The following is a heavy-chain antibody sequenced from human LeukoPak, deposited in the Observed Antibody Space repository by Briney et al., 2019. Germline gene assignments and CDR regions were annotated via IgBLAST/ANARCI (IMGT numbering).Heavy chain of an antibody. CDR1: GFTLSSYA. CDR2: ISGSGGST. CDR3: AKVSYIYYYDSSGYLWPTGFDY. Sequence: GGSLRLSCAASGFTLSSYAMSWVRQAPGKGLEWVSAISGSGGSTYYADSVKGRFTISRDNSKNTLYLQMNSLRAEDTAVYYCAKVSYIYYYDSSGYLWPTGFDYWGQGTLVTVSS. D-gene: IGHD3-22*01. V-gene: IGHV3-23*01. J-gene: IGHJ4*02.